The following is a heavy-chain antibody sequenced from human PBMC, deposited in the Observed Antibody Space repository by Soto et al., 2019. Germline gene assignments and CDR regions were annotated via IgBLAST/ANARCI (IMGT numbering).Heavy chain of an antibody. J-gene: IGHJ6*02. D-gene: IGHD3-10*01. V-gene: IGHV1-46*01. Sequence: ASVKVSCKASGYTFTSYYMHWVRQAPGQGLEWMGIINPSGGSTSYAQKFQGRVTMTRDTSTSTAYMELSSLGSEDTAVYYCARDGLLWFGELSDYGMDVWGQGTTVTVSS. CDR1: GYTFTSYY. CDR2: INPSGGST. CDR3: ARDGLLWFGELSDYGMDV.